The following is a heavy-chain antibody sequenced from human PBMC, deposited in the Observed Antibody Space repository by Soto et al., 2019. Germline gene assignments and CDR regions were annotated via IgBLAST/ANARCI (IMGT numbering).Heavy chain of an antibody. CDR1: GGSISNYY. J-gene: IGHJ6*02. CDR3: ARHFYDSSAYYPPYYYYAMDV. Sequence: SETLSLTCTVSGGSISNYYWSWVRQPPGKGLECIGYIYYSGSTNYNPSLKSRITISVDTSKNQFSLKLSSVAAADTAVYYCARHFYDSSAYYPPYYYYAMDVWGQGTTVTVSS. D-gene: IGHD3-22*01. CDR2: IYYSGST. V-gene: IGHV4-59*08.